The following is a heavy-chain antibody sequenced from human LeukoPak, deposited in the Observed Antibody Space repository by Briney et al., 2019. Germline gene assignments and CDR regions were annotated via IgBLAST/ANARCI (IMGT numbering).Heavy chain of an antibody. CDR3: ARRLRGYSGYDANYYYGMDV. CDR2: IIPILGIA. Sequence: SVKVSCKASGGTFSSYAISWVRQAPGQGLEWMGRIIPILGIANYAQKFQGRVTITADKSTSTAYMELSSLRSEDTAVYYCARRLRGYSGYDANYYYGMDVWGQGTTVTVSS. J-gene: IGHJ6*02. D-gene: IGHD5-12*01. CDR1: GGTFSSYA. V-gene: IGHV1-69*04.